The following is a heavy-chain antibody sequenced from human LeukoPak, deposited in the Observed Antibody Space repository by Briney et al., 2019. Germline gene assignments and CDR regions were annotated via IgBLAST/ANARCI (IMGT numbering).Heavy chain of an antibody. V-gene: IGHV5-51*01. CDR2: IYPGDSDT. Sequence: GAPLKISCKGAGYCFTSYWIGCVRQIPGKLLEFMGIIYPGDSDTRYSPSFQGQVTISADKSISTAYLQWSSLKASDTAMYYCARRSGSSSWYHYWGQGTLVTVSS. CDR3: ARRSGSSSWYHY. J-gene: IGHJ4*02. D-gene: IGHD6-13*01. CDR1: GYCFTSYW.